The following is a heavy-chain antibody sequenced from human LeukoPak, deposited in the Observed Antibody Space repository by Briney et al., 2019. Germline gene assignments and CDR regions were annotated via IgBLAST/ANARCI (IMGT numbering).Heavy chain of an antibody. CDR3: ARDHPDSSGYYAVDY. D-gene: IGHD3-22*01. V-gene: IGHV3-11*04. CDR1: GFRFSDYY. Sequence: GGSLRLSCAASGFRFSDYYMSWIRQAPGKGLEWVSYISSSGGTIHYADSVKGRFTISRDNAKNSLYLEMNSLRAEDTAVYYCARDHPDSSGYYAVDYWGQGTLVTVSS. CDR2: ISSSGGTI. J-gene: IGHJ4*02.